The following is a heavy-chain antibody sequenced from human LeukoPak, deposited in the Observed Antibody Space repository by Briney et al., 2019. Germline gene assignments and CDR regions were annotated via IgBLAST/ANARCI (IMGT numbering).Heavy chain of an antibody. V-gene: IGHV3-53*01. CDR1: GFTVSSNY. CDR3: AKSKWEEGYFDY. D-gene: IGHD1-26*01. Sequence: GSLRLSCAASGFTVSSNYMSWVRQALGKGLEWVSVIYSGGSTYYADSVKGRFTISRDNSKNTLYLQMNSLRAEDTAVYYCAKSKWEEGYFDYWGQGTLVTVSS. CDR2: IYSGGST. J-gene: IGHJ4*02.